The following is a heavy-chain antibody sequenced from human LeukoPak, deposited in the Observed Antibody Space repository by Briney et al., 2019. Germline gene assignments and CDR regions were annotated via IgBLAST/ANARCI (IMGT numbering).Heavy chain of an antibody. CDR3: ARVASLGYYYYMDV. V-gene: IGHV3-48*03. CDR1: GFTFSSYE. CDR2: ISSSGSTI. Sequence: KSGGSLRLSCAASGFTFSSYEMNWVRQAPGKGLEWISYISSSGSTIYYADSVKGRFTTSRDNAKNSLDLQINRLGGEEPAVYYCARVASLGYYYYMDVWGKGTTVTISS. J-gene: IGHJ6*03. D-gene: IGHD7-27*01.